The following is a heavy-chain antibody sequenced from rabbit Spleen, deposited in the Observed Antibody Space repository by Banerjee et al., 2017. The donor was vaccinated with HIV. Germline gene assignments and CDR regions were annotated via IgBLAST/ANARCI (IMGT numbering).Heavy chain of an antibody. V-gene: IGHV1S47*01. CDR2: IDPVFGIT. CDR3: TRDPAYSTGSGSPIPYL. D-gene: IGHD1-1*01. J-gene: IGHJ4*01. Sequence: QEQLVESGGGLVQPGGSLKLSCKASGFDFSSYGVSWVRQAPGKGLEWIGYIDPVFGITYYANWVNGRFTISSHNAQNTLFLQLNSLTAADTATYFCTRDPAYSTGSGSPIPYLWGPGTLVTVS. CDR1: GFDFSSYG.